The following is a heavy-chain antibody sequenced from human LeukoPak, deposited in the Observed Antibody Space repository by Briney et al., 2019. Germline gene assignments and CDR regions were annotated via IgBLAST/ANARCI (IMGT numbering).Heavy chain of an antibody. CDR2: ISYDGPIK. V-gene: IGHV3-30*03. Sequence: PGGSLRLSCTVSGFTFSSYGMHWVRQAPGKGLEWVALISYDGPIKYYADSVKGRFTISRDNAKSSLYLQMNSLRAEDTAVYYCARENGWNGGKYYYYYYMAVWGKGTTVTVSS. J-gene: IGHJ6*03. CDR1: GFTFSSYG. D-gene: IGHD1-1*01. CDR3: ARENGWNGGKYYYYYYMAV.